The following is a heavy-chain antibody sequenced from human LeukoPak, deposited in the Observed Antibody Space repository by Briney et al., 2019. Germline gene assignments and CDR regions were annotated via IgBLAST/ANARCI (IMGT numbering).Heavy chain of an antibody. J-gene: IGHJ4*02. D-gene: IGHD3-10*01. CDR1: GFTFSSYN. CDR3: ARLEYYYVSGNYYKLFDY. V-gene: IGHV3-48*02. CDR2: ISSSGSTI. Sequence: PGGSLRLSCAASGFTFSSYNMNWVRQAPGKELEWVSDISSSGSTIYFADSVKGRFTISRDNAKNSLYLQMNSLRDEDTAVYYCARLEYYYVSGNYYKLFDYWGQGTLVTVCS.